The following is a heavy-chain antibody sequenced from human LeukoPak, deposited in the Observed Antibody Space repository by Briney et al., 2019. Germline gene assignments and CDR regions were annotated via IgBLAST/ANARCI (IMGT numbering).Heavy chain of an antibody. V-gene: IGHV3-23*05. J-gene: IGHJ4*02. CDR1: GFTFSKYA. CDR3: AKKSIAVPGTPYFDY. CDR2: ISISATGT. D-gene: IGHD6-19*01. Sequence: PGGSLRLSCAASGFTFSKYAMNWVRQAPGEGLEWVSSISISATGTYYADSVKGRFTISRDDSKNTLYLQMRSLRADDTAVYFRAKKSIAVPGTPYFDYWGQGTLVTVSS.